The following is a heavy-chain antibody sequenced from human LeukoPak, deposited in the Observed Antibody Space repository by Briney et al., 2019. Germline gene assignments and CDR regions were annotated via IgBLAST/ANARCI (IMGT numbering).Heavy chain of an antibody. V-gene: IGHV3-66*01. Sequence: GGSLRLSCAASGFSFSSYAMSWVRQAPGKGLEWVSVIYRGGGTAYADSVKDRFTISRDNFKNMVYLHMNSLKAEDTAVYYCARDTTLYGDYPGYYYYYYMDVWGKGTTVTISS. CDR2: IYRGGGT. CDR1: GFSFSSYA. CDR3: ARDTTLYGDYPGYYYYYYMDV. D-gene: IGHD4-17*01. J-gene: IGHJ6*03.